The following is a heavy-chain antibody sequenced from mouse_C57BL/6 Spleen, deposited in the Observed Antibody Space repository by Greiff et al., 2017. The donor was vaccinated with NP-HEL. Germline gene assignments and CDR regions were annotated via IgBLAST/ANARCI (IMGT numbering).Heavy chain of an antibody. CDR3: ALDSSGQSFAY. CDR2: IYPGDGDT. V-gene: IGHV1-82*01. Sequence: VQLQQSGPELVKPGASVKISCKASGYAFSSSWMNWVKQRPGKGLEWIGRIYPGDGDTNYNGKFKGKATLTADKSSSTAYMQLSSLTSEDSAVYFCALDSSGQSFAYWGQGTLVTVSA. CDR1: GYAFSSSW. D-gene: IGHD3-2*02. J-gene: IGHJ3*01.